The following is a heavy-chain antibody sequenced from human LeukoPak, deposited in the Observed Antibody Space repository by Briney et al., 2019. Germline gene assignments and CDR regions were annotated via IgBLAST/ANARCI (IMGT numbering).Heavy chain of an antibody. D-gene: IGHD3-16*02. CDR2: IWYDGSNK. Sequence: GGSLRLSCAASGFTFSSYGMHWVRQAPGKGLEWVAVIWYDGSNKYYADSVKGRFTISRDNSKNMLYLQMNSLRAEDTAVYYCARDGYTYYDYVWGSYRKIYYFDYWGQGTLVTVSS. V-gene: IGHV3-33*01. CDR1: GFTFSSYG. CDR3: ARDGYTYYDYVWGSYRKIYYFDY. J-gene: IGHJ4*02.